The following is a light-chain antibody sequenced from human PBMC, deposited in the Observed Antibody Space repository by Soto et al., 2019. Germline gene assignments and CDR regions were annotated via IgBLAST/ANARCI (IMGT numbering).Light chain of an antibody. CDR1: SNDIGAYKY. J-gene: IGLJ1*01. CDR3: SSYTTGSTLYV. CDR2: EVS. V-gene: IGLV2-14*01. Sequence: QSALTQPASVSGSPGQSITISCTGSSNDIGAYKYVSWYQQYPGKAPKLIIFEVSNRPSGVSNRFSGSKSGNTASLTIAGLQAEDEADYHSSSYTTGSTLYVFGGGTKVTVL.